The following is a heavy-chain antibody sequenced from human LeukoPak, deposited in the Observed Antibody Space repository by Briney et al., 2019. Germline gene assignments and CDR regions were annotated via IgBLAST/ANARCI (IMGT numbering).Heavy chain of an antibody. CDR3: ARGGYQLKSGAFDI. CDR2: INPSGDST. CDR1: GYTFTSHY. J-gene: IGHJ3*02. Sequence: ASVKVSCKASGYTFTSHYMHWVRQAPGQGLEWMGIINPSGDSTTYAQKFQGRVTMTRDTSTSTLYMELSSLRSEDTAVYYCARGGYQLKSGAFDIWGQGTMVTVSS. D-gene: IGHD2-2*01. V-gene: IGHV1-46*01.